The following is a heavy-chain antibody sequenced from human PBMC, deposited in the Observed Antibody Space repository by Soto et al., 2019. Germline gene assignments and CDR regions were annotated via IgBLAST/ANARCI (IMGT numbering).Heavy chain of an antibody. J-gene: IGHJ6*02. V-gene: IGHV1-69*13. CDR1: GGTFSSYA. CDR3: ARDVLVATIENYYYYGMDV. D-gene: IGHD5-12*01. Sequence: SVKVSCKASGGTFSSYAISWVRQAPGQGLEWIGWIIPIFGTANYAQKFQGRVTITADEATSTAYMQLSSLRSEDTAVYYCARDVLVATIENYYYYGMDVWG. CDR2: IIPIFGTA.